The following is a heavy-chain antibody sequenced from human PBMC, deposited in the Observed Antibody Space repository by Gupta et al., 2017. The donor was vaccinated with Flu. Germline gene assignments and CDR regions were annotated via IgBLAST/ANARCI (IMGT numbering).Heavy chain of an antibody. Sequence: KGLVWISRIKSDEGSASYADSVKGRFTISRDNAKNTLYLKMNSLRAEDTAVYYCARDGAGDCSGGSCYSWFDPWGQGTLVTVSS. D-gene: IGHD2-15*01. J-gene: IGHJ5*02. V-gene: IGHV3-74*01. CDR2: IKSDEGSA. CDR3: ARDGAGDCSGGSCYSWFDP.